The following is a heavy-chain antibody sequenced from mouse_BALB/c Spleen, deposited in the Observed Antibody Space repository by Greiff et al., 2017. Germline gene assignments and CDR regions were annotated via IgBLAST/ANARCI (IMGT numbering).Heavy chain of an antibody. Sequence: QVQLKQSGPGLVAPSQSLSITCTVSGFSLTSYGVHWVRQPPGKGLEWLGVIWAGGSTNYNSALMSRLSISKDNSKSQVFLKMNSLQTDDTAMYYCARVETARALAWFAYWGQGTLVTVSA. CDR3: ARVETARALAWFAY. CDR1: GFSLTSYG. V-gene: IGHV2-9*02. CDR2: IWAGGST. J-gene: IGHJ3*01. D-gene: IGHD3-2*01.